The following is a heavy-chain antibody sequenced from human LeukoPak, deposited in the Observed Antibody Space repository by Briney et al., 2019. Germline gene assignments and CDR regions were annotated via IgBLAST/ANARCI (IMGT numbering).Heavy chain of an antibody. Sequence: SETLSLTCSVSGDSISSGDYYWTWIRQSPGEGLEWLGYIYHSGSTLYHPSLESRLSLSVDTSKNQFSLTLTSVTAADSAVFYCARGVRGRKWYYFDSWGRGTLVTVSS. CDR2: IYHSGST. J-gene: IGHJ4*02. CDR3: ARGVRGRKWYYFDS. CDR1: GDSISSGDYY. V-gene: IGHV4-30-4*01. D-gene: IGHD2-15*01.